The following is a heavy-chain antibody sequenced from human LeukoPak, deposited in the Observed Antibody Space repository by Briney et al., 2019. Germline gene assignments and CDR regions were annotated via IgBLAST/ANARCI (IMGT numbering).Heavy chain of an antibody. CDR2: IWYDGSNK. Sequence: GGSLRLSCAASGFTFSNYGMHWVRQAPGKGLDWVSDIWYDGSNKYYGESVQGRFTISRDNSKKTLYLQMSSLRAEDTAVYYCATGDYYDSSGYYFPDAFDIWGQGTMVTVSS. V-gene: IGHV3-33*01. CDR1: GFTFSNYG. J-gene: IGHJ3*02. CDR3: ATGDYYDSSGYYFPDAFDI. D-gene: IGHD3-22*01.